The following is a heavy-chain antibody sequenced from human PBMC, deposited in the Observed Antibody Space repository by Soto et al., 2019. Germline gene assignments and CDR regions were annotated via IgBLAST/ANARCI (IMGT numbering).Heavy chain of an antibody. V-gene: IGHV3-7*01. CDR1: GFTFSPYW. CDR3: ARGLTADNY. D-gene: IGHD5-18*01. J-gene: IGHJ4*02. CDR2: INQNGTKK. Sequence: PGGSLRLSCVASGFTFSPYWMTWVRQVPGKGLEWVASINQNGTKKFYVDSVKGRFSISRDNANNSVYLQMNSLRVEDTALYDCARGLTADNYWGQGALVTVSS.